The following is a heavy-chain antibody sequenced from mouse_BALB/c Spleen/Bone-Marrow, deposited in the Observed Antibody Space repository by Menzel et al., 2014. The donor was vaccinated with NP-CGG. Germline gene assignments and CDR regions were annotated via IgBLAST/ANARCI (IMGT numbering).Heavy chain of an antibody. J-gene: IGHJ2*01. CDR1: GDSIXSGY. CDR3: ATYDGYYFDY. D-gene: IGHD2-3*01. Sequence: EVQLQQSGPSLVKPSQTLSLPCSVTGDSIXSGYWNWIRKFPGNKLEYMGYISYSGSTYYSPSLKSRISITQDTSKNQYYLQLNSVTTEDTATYYCATYDGYYFDYWGQGTTLTVSS. CDR2: ISYSGST. V-gene: IGHV3-8*02.